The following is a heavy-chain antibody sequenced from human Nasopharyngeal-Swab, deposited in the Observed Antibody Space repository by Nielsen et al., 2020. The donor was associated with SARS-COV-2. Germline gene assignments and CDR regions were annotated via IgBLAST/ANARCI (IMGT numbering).Heavy chain of an antibody. V-gene: IGHV3-49*02. CDR2: IRSKAYGGTT. J-gene: IGHJ4*02. CDR3: TSEIYDSSGL. Sequence: WIRQPPGKGLELVGFIRSKAYGGTTEYAASVKGRFTISRDDSKSIAYLQMNSLKTEDTAVYYCTSEIYDSSGLWGQGTLVTVSS. D-gene: IGHD3-22*01.